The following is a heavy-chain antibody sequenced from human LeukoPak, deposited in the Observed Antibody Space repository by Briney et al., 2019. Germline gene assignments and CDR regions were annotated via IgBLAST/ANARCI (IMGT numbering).Heavy chain of an antibody. CDR2: ISYDGSNK. CDR1: GFTFSSYA. V-gene: IGHV3-30-3*01. CDR3: ARGGVSDY. Sequence: GGSLRLSCAASGFTFSSYAMHWVRQASGKGLEWVAVISYDGSNKYYADSVKGRFTISRDNSKNTLYLQMNSLRAEDTAVYYCARGGVSDYWGQGTLVTVSS. D-gene: IGHD1-26*01. J-gene: IGHJ4*02.